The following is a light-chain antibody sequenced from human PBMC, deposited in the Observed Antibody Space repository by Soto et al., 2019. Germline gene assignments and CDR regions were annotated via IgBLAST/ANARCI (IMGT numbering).Light chain of an antibody. CDR1: QSISNW. CDR3: QQYHTNSRT. Sequence: DIQMAQSPSTLSASVGDRVTITCRASQSISNWLAWYQQKPGKAPKLLMSKASSLESGVPSRFSGSGSGTEFTLTISSLQPDDFATYYCQQYHTNSRTFGQGTKVEIK. V-gene: IGKV1-5*03. CDR2: KAS. J-gene: IGKJ1*01.